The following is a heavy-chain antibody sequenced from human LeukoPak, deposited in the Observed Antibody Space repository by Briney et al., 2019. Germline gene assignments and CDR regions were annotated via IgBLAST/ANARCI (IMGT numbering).Heavy chain of an antibody. CDR2: ISASGGST. CDR1: GFTFSSDA. Sequence: GGSLRLSRSVSGFTFSSDAMSWVRQAPGKGLEWVSAISASGGSTYYADSVKGRFTISRDNSKNTLYLQMNSLSAKDTALYYCAKGALWLGELPGWGQGTLVTVSS. CDR3: AKGALWLGELPG. J-gene: IGHJ4*02. V-gene: IGHV3-23*01. D-gene: IGHD3-10*01.